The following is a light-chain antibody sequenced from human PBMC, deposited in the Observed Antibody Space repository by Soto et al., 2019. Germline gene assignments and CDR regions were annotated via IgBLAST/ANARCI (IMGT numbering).Light chain of an antibody. Sequence: DIQMPQSPSSLSATVGDRVTITCRASQGIRNDLGWFQQKPGKAPKRLIFAASSLQSGVPSRFSGSGSGTEFTLTIYNLQPEDFATYYCLQHSNYPPTFGQGTKVDI. J-gene: IGKJ1*01. CDR2: AAS. CDR3: LQHSNYPPT. V-gene: IGKV1-17*02. CDR1: QGIRND.